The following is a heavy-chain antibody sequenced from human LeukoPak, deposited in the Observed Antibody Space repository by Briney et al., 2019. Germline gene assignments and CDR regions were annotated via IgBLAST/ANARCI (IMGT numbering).Heavy chain of an antibody. D-gene: IGHD3-9*01. V-gene: IGHV4-34*01. CDR2: INHSGST. Sequence: SETLSLTCAVYCGSFSGYYWSWIRQPPGKGLEWIGEINHSGSTNYNPSLKSRVTISVDTSKNQFSLKLSSVTAADTAVYYCARANIRYFDWLRGSNWFDPWGQGTLVTASS. CDR1: CGSFSGYY. J-gene: IGHJ5*02. CDR3: ARANIRYFDWLRGSNWFDP.